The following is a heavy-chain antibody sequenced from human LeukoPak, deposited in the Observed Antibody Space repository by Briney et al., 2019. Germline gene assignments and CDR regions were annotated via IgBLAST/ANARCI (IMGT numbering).Heavy chain of an antibody. CDR3: ARNRKFRIGGTRQHFFGF. J-gene: IGHJ4*01. CDR2: IKVDGSEK. D-gene: IGHD1-26*01. CDR1: GFTFSNYY. V-gene: IGHV3-7*01. Sequence: GGSLRLSCAASGFTFSNYYMTWVRQAPGKGLEWVATIKVDGSEKHYVDSVKGRFTISRDNAKNSLYLQINSLRAEDTALYYCARNRKFRIGGTRQHFFGFWGQGTLGNGSS.